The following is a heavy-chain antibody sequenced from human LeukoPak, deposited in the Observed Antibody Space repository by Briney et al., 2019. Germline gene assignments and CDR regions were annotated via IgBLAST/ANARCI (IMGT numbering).Heavy chain of an antibody. CDR2: IYYSGST. Sequence: SETLSLTCTVSGGSISSSSYYWGWIRQSPGKGLEWIGSIYYSGSTYSSPSLKSRVTVSADTSKNQFSLKLSSVTAADTAVYYCATYPDAYNHRGVDYWGQGTLVTVSS. D-gene: IGHD5-24*01. CDR3: ATYPDAYNHRGVDY. CDR1: GGSISSSSYY. J-gene: IGHJ4*02. V-gene: IGHV4-39*01.